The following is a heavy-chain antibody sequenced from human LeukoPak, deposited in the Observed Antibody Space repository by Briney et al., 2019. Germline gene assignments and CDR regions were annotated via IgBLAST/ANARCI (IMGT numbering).Heavy chain of an antibody. CDR3: ARENMIVVVYDAFDI. CDR1: GFTFSSYG. CDR2: ISYDGSNK. Sequence: GGSLRLSCAASGFTFSSYGMHWVRQAPGKGLEWVAVISYDGSNKYYADSVKGRFTISRDNSKNTLYLQMNSLRAEDTAVYYCARENMIVVVYDAFDIWGQGTVVTVSS. J-gene: IGHJ3*02. D-gene: IGHD3-22*01. V-gene: IGHV3-30*03.